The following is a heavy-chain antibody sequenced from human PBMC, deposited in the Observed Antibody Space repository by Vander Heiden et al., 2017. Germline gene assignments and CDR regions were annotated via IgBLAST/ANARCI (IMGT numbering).Heavy chain of an antibody. J-gene: IGHJ4*02. D-gene: IGHD3-10*01. Sequence: QVQLQQWGAGLLKPSETLSLTCAVYGGSFSGYYWSWIRQPPGKGLEWIGEINHSGSTNYNPSLKSRVTISVDTSKNQFSLKLSSVTAADTAVYYCARGRAPDYYGSGSWALYYFDYWGQGTLVTVSS. CDR2: INHSGST. V-gene: IGHV4-34*01. CDR1: GGSFSGYY. CDR3: ARGRAPDYYGSGSWALYYFDY.